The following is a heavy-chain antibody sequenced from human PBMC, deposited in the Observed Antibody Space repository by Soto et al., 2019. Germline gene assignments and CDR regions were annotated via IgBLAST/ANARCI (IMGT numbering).Heavy chain of an antibody. CDR2: ISSSSSYT. CDR3: ARAPTYYYDSSGPAPVYYYYGMDV. Sequence: LRLSCAASGFTFSDYYMSWIRQAPGKGLEWVSYISSSSSYTNYADSVKGRFTISRDNAKNSLYLQMNSLRAEDTAVYYCARAPTYYYDSSGPAPVYYYYGMDVWGQGTTVTVSS. J-gene: IGHJ6*02. D-gene: IGHD3-22*01. V-gene: IGHV3-11*06. CDR1: GFTFSDYY.